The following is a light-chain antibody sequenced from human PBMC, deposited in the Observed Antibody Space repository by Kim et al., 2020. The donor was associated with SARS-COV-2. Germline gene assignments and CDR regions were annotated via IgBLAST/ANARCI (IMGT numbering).Light chain of an antibody. Sequence: DIQMTQSPSSLSASVGDRVTITCRASQSITTYLNWYQQKRGKAPNLLIYATSNLQGGVPSRFSGSGSGTDFTLTISSLQPEDFATYYCQQSYSRPLTFGGGTKLEI. J-gene: IGKJ4*01. V-gene: IGKV1-39*01. CDR2: ATS. CDR1: QSITTY. CDR3: QQSYSRPLT.